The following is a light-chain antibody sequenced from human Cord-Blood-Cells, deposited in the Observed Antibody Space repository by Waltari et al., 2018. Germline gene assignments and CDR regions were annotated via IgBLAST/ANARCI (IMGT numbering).Light chain of an antibody. CDR1: QSISSW. Sequence: DIQMTQSPSTLSASVGDRVTITCRASQSISSWLAWYQQKPGKAPKLLIYDASSLESGVPSRFSGSGSGTEFTLTISSLQSEDFAVYYCQQYNNWPRITFGQGTKLEIK. V-gene: IGKV1-5*01. CDR2: DAS. CDR3: QQYNNWPRIT. J-gene: IGKJ2*01.